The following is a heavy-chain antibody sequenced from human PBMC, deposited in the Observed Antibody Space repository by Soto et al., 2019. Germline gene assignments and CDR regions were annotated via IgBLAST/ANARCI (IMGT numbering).Heavy chain of an antibody. J-gene: IGHJ6*02. CDR1: GFTFSSYA. Sequence: QVQLVESGGGVVQPGRSLRLSCAASGFTFSSYAMHWVRQAPGKGLEWVAVISYDGSNKYYADSVKGRFTISRDNSKNTLYLQMNSLRAEDTAVYYCASGNYGDRSGMDVWGHGTTVTVSS. CDR2: ISYDGSNK. D-gene: IGHD4-17*01. V-gene: IGHV3-30-3*01. CDR3: ASGNYGDRSGMDV.